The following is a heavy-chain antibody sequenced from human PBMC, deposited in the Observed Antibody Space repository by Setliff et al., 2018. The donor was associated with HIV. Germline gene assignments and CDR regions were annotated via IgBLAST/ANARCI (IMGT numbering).Heavy chain of an antibody. D-gene: IGHD6-13*01. CDR2: TFDNGNT. V-gene: IGHV4-59*12. CDR1: GGSISFYY. Sequence: PSETLSLTCSISGGSISFYYWNWLRQTPGKGLEWIAYTFDNGNTHYNPSLESRVTISVDTSQNQFSLKLSSVTAADTAIYYCARDRIEVIAETPHDVFDIWGRGTMVTVSS. CDR3: ARDRIEVIAETPHDVFDI. J-gene: IGHJ3*02.